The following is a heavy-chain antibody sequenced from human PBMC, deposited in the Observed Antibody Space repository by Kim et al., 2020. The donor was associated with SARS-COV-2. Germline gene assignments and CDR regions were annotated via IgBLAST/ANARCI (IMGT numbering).Heavy chain of an antibody. V-gene: IGHV1-46*01. D-gene: IGHD6-19*01. Sequence: ASVKVSCKASGYTFTSYYMHWVRQAPGQGLEWMGIINPSGGSTSYAQKFQGRVTMTRDTSTSTVYMELSSLRPEDTAVYYCASEGAGSVRQWLPKGAFDIWGQGTMVTVSS. J-gene: IGHJ3*02. CDR2: INPSGGST. CDR1: GYTFTSYY. CDR3: ASEGAGSVRQWLPKGAFDI.